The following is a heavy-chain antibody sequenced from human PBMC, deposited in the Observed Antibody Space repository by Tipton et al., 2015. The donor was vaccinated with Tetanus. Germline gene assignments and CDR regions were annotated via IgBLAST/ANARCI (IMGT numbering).Heavy chain of an antibody. CDR1: GFTFSSYG. V-gene: IGHV3-33*06. Sequence: SLRLSCAASGFTFSSYGMHWVRQAPGKGLEWVAVIWYDGSNKYYADSVKGRFTISRDNSNNTLYLQMNSLRAEDSAVYYCAKGYYDFWSGYPPRGLDPWGQGTLVTVSS. CDR3: AKGYYDFWSGYPPRGLDP. D-gene: IGHD3-3*01. CDR2: IWYDGSNK. J-gene: IGHJ5*02.